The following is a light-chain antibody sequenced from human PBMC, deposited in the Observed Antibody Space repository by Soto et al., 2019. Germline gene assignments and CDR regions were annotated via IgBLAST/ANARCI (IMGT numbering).Light chain of an antibody. CDR2: GAT. CDR1: SSNIGAGYD. V-gene: IGLV1-40*01. J-gene: IGLJ2*01. CDR3: QSYDSGLSGAL. Sequence: QSALTQPPSVSGAPGQRVTISCTGSSSNIGAGYDVHWYQQHPGTAPRLLIYGATHRPSGVPERFSGSRSGSSASLTITGLQAEDESFYHCQSYDSGLSGALFGGGTQLTVL.